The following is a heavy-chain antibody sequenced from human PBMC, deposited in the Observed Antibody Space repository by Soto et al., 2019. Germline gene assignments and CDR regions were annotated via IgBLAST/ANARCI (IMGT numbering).Heavy chain of an antibody. J-gene: IGHJ6*02. Sequence: GGSLRLSCAASGFTFSSYAMSWVRQAPGKGLEWVSAISGSGGSTYYADSVKGRFTISRDNSKNTLYLQMNSLRAEDTAVYYCAKDRRRFLEWLPCLWDQGTTVTVSS. CDR1: GFTFSSYA. CDR2: ISGSGGST. V-gene: IGHV3-23*01. CDR3: AKDRRRFLEWLPCL. D-gene: IGHD3-3*01.